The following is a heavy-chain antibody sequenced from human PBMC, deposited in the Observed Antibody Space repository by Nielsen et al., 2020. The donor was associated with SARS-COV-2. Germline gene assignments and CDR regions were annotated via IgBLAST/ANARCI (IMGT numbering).Heavy chain of an antibody. J-gene: IGHJ6*02. CDR3: ARVEGGAARSRGQRYYCYYGMDV. Sequence: WVRQAPGQGLEWMGRINPNSGGTNYAQKFQGRVTMTRDTSISTAYMELSRLRSDDTAVYYCARVEGGAARSRGQRYYCYYGMDVWGQGTTVTVSS. CDR2: INPNSGGT. V-gene: IGHV1-2*06. D-gene: IGHD6-6*01.